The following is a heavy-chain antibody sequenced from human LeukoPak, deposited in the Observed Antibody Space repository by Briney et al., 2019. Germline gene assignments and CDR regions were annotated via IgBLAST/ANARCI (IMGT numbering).Heavy chain of an antibody. J-gene: IGHJ4*02. CDR3: YIPYYDTSAYKGY. CDR1: GLTVSSNY. CDR2: IYSDGST. V-gene: IGHV3-53*01. D-gene: IGHD3-22*01. Sequence: GGSLRLSCAASGLTVSSNYMTWVRQAPGKGLEWVSIIYSDGSTYYADSVKGRFTISRHNSKNTVYLQMNSLRAEDTAVYYCYIPYYDTSAYKGYWGQGTLVTVSS.